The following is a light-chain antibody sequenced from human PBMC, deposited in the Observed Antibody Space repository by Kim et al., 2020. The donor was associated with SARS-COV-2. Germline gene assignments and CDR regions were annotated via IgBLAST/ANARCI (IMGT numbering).Light chain of an antibody. V-gene: IGKV3-20*01. Sequence: EIVLTQSPGTLSLSPGDRATLSCRASQSVSSGNLAWYQQKPGQAPRLLIYGSSSRASGIPDRFSASGSETDFTLTISRLEPEDFVVYYCLQYGSSPRTFGQGTKVDIK. CDR3: LQYGSSPRT. J-gene: IGKJ1*01. CDR2: GSS. CDR1: QSVSSGN.